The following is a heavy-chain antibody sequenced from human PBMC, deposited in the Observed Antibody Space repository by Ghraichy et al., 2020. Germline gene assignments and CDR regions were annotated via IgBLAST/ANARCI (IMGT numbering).Heavy chain of an antibody. Sequence: GVLRLSFTASGFTFGDYAMSWFRQAPGKGLEWVGFIRSKAYGGTTEYAASVKGRFTISRDDSKSIAYLQMNSLKTEDTAVYYCTRDTTSSWSAEYFQHWGQGTLVTVSS. CDR1: GFTFGDYA. CDR3: TRDTTSSWSAEYFQH. V-gene: IGHV3-49*03. J-gene: IGHJ1*01. D-gene: IGHD6-13*01. CDR2: IRSKAYGGTT.